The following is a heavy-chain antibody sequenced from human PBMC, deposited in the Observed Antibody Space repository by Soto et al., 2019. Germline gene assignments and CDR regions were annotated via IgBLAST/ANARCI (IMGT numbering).Heavy chain of an antibody. Sequence: QVQLVQSGAEVKKPGASVKVSCKASGYTFTSYGISWVRQAPGQGLEWMGWISAYNGNTNYTQKLQGRVTITTDTSTSTAYIELRSLRSDDTAVYFCARAAGELEWLLMAKKSTATYNWFDPWGQGTLVTVSS. D-gene: IGHD3-3*01. V-gene: IGHV1-18*01. CDR1: GYTFTSYG. CDR3: ARAAGELEWLLMAKKSTATYNWFDP. CDR2: ISAYNGNT. J-gene: IGHJ5*02.